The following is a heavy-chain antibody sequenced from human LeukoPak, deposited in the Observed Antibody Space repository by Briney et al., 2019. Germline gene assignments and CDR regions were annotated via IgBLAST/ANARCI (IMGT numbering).Heavy chain of an antibody. D-gene: IGHD3-9*01. Sequence: PSETLSLTCAIHGGSLTDYFRTWIRQPPGKGLEWIGEINHGGVTHYSPSVRGRVTMSIDTSKNQFSLKLSSVTAADTAVYYCARQHGIKNYDILTGYYIGPYYFDYWGQGTLVTVSS. CDR1: GGSLTDYF. CDR2: INHGGVT. V-gene: IGHV4-34*01. J-gene: IGHJ4*02. CDR3: ARQHGIKNYDILTGYYIGPYYFDY.